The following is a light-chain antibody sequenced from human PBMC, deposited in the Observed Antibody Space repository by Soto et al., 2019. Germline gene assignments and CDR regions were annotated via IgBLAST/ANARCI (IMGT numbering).Light chain of an antibody. CDR3: QQYIRWPLT. CDR2: GAS. Sequence: EIVMTQSPSTLSVSAGERATLSCGASQSVSSNLAWYQQKNGQAPSLLIYGASTRATGTPARFSGSGSGTEFNLTISSLQSEDFAVYYCQQYIRWPLTFGGGTKVDIK. V-gene: IGKV3-15*01. J-gene: IGKJ4*01. CDR1: QSVSSN.